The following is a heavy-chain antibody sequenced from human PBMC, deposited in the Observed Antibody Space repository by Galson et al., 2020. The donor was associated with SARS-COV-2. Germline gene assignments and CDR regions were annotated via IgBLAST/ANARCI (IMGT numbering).Heavy chain of an antibody. CDR3: ARHYAILTGYYTHFGC. V-gene: IGHV4-39*01. D-gene: IGHD3-9*01. CDR1: GASISSSTYS. J-gene: IGHJ4*02. CDR2: NYYSSST. Sequence: SETLSLTCTVSGASISSSTYSWSWIRQPPGKGLAWIGSNYYSSSTYYNPPLKRLVTISVDTSKNQFSLKLSSVTAADTAVYYCARHYAILTGYYTHFGCWGQGSLGTVSS.